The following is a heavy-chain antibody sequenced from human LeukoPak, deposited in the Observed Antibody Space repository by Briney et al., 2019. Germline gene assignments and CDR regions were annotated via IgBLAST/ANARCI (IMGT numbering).Heavy chain of an antibody. CDR1: GFTFSGYW. V-gene: IGHV3-7*01. CDR2: IKQDGSEK. CDR3: ARDGSGSYYGY. D-gene: IGHD1-26*01. Sequence: GGSLRLSCAASGFTFSGYWMSWVRQAPGKGLEWVANIKQDGSEKNYVDSVKGRFTISRDNAKNSLYLQMNSLRAEDTAVYYCARDGSGSYYGYWGQETLVTVSS. J-gene: IGHJ4*02.